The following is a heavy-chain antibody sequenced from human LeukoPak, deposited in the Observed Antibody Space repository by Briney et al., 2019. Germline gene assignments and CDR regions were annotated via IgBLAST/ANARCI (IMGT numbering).Heavy chain of an antibody. CDR2: IYPGDSDT. CDR3: ARRSSIATRLFDY. V-gene: IGHV5-51*01. CDR1: GYSFISYW. D-gene: IGHD6-6*01. J-gene: IGHJ4*02. Sequence: GESLKTSCKGSGYSFISYWIGWVRQMPGKGLEWMGIIYPGDSDTIYSPSFQGQVTISADKSISTAYLQWSSLKASDTAIYYCARRSSIATRLFDYWGQGTLVTVSS.